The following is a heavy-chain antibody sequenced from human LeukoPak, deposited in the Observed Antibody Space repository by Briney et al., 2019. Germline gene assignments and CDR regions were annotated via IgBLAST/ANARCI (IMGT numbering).Heavy chain of an antibody. CDR2: GIPIFGTA. D-gene: IGHD3-10*01. CDR1: VGTFIRYF. V-gene: IGHV1-69*13. Sequence: SVKVSCKASVGTFIRYFISWVRQAPGQGLEWMGGGIPIFGTANYAQKFHGRVTITADESTSTAYMERSSPRSEDTAVYYCARGLYLWFPEYRGPGTLVT. CDR3: ARGLYLWFPEY. J-gene: IGHJ4*02.